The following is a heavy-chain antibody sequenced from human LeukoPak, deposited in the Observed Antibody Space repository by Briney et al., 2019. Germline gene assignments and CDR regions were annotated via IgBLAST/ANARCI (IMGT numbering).Heavy chain of an antibody. V-gene: IGHV1-2*06. CDR2: INPYTGDT. J-gene: IGHJ4*02. D-gene: IGHD3-9*01. Sequence: APMKVSCKASGYMFTGCYLHWVRQAPGQGLEWMGRINPYTGDTNHVQKFQGRVSMTRDMSISTAYMELSRLTSDDTAMYYCARQAILTGYPEYYFDFWGQGTLVTVSS. CDR3: ARQAILTGYPEYYFDF. CDR1: GYMFTGCY.